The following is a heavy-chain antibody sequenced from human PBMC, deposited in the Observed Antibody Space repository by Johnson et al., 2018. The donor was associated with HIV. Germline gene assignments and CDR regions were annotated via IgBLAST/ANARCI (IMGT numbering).Heavy chain of an antibody. D-gene: IGHD2-21*02. V-gene: IGHV3-30*02. CDR2: IRYDGSNK. J-gene: IGHJ3*02. CDR3: AKDKAVVTALYDAFDI. Sequence: QVQLVESGGGVVQPGGSLRLSCAASGFTFSNYAMHWVHQAPGKGLEWVAFIRYDGSNKYYADSVKGRFTISRDNSKNTLYLQMNSLRAEDTAVYYCAKDKAVVTALYDAFDIWGQGTMVTVSS. CDR1: GFTFSNYA.